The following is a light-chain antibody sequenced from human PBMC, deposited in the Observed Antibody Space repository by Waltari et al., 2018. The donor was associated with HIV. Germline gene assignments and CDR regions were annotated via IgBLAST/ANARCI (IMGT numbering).Light chain of an antibody. V-gene: IGLV1-51*01. CDR3: GTWDSSVSAGV. Sequence: QSVLTQPPSVSAAPGQKVTIPCSGSTSNVGKNYVSWYQQFPETAPKLIIYDNNKRPSGIPDRFSGSKSGTSATLTITGLQTGDEADYYCGTWDSSVSAGVFGGGSKLTVL. CDR1: TSNVGKNY. CDR2: DNN. J-gene: IGLJ3*02.